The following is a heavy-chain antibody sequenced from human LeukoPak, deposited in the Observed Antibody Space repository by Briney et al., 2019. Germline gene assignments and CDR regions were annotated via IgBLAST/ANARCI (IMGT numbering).Heavy chain of an antibody. D-gene: IGHD2-8*01. CDR2: INHSGST. V-gene: IGHV4-34*01. Sequence: RSETLSLTCAVYGGSFSGYYWSWIRQPPGKGLEWIGEINHSGSTNYNPSLKSRVTISVDTSKNQFSLKLSSVTAADTAVYYCARDRIVLMVYAFDYWGQGTLVTVSS. CDR3: ARDRIVLMVYAFDY. CDR1: GGSFSGYY. J-gene: IGHJ4*02.